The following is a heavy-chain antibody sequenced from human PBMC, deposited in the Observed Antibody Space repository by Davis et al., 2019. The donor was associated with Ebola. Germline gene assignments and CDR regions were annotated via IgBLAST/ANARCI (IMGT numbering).Heavy chain of an antibody. CDR3: ARMIRGYYDMDV. V-gene: IGHV4-30-4*08. D-gene: IGHD3-22*01. CDR1: GGSISSGGYS. J-gene: IGHJ6*02. CDR2: IYYSGST. Sequence: SETLSLTCAVSGGSISSGGYSWSWIRQPPGKGLEWIGYIYYSGSTYYNPSLKSRITISVDTSKNQFSLKLSSVTAADTAVYYCARMIRGYYDMDVWGQGTTVTVSS.